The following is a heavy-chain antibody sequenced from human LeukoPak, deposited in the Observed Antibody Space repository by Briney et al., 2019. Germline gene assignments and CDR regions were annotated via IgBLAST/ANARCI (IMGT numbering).Heavy chain of an antibody. CDR3: AKDLAARVGVDY. CDR1: GFTFSSYG. V-gene: IGHV3-23*01. D-gene: IGHD6-6*01. J-gene: IGHJ4*02. Sequence: GGSLRLSCAASGFTFSSYGMSWVRQAPGKGLEWVSAISGSGGSTYYADSVKGRFTISRDNSKNTLYLQMNSLRAEDTAVYYCAKDLAARVGVDYWGQGALVTVSS. CDR2: ISGSGGST.